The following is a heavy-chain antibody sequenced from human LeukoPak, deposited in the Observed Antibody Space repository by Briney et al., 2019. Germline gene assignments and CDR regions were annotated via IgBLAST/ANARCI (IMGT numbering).Heavy chain of an antibody. V-gene: IGHV3-23*01. Sequence: GGSLRLSCAASGFTFSIYAMSWVRQAPGKGLEWVSAISGSGGSTYYADSVKGRFTISRDNSKNTLYLQMNSLRAEDTAVYYCAKSSDYGGNSFPDYWGQGTLVTVSS. D-gene: IGHD4-17*01. CDR3: AKSSDYGGNSFPDY. CDR1: GFTFSIYA. CDR2: ISGSGGST. J-gene: IGHJ4*02.